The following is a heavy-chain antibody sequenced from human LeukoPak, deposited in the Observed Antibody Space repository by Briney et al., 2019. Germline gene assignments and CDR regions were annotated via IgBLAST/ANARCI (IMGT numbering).Heavy chain of an antibody. V-gene: IGHV3-21*01. CDR2: ISSSSSYI. D-gene: IGHD6-13*01. CDR1: GFTFSSYS. Sequence: GGSLRLSCAASGFTFSSYSMNWVRQAPGKGLEWVSSISSSSSYIYYADSVKGRFTISRDNAKNSLYLQMNSLRAEDTAVYYCARATVPYSSSWHYFDYWGQGTLVTVSS. J-gene: IGHJ4*02. CDR3: ARATVPYSSSWHYFDY.